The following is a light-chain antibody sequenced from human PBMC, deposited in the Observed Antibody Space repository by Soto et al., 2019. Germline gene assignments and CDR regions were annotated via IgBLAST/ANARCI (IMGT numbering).Light chain of an antibody. J-gene: IGLJ1*01. Sequence: QSALTQPASVSGSPGQSITVSCTGTSNDVGAYNYVSWYQQHPGTAPKLMIYDVGNRPSGVSNRFSGSKSGNTASLTISGLQAEDESDYYCTSYTSSRTYVFGTGTKLTVL. V-gene: IGLV2-14*03. CDR2: DVG. CDR3: TSYTSSRTYV. CDR1: SNDVGAYNY.